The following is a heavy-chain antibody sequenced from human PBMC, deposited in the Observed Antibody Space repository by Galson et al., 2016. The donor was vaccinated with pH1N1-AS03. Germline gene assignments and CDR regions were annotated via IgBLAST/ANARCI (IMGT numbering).Heavy chain of an antibody. CDR3: AREVTAGWHYDY. J-gene: IGHJ4*02. D-gene: IGHD1-7*01. CDR2: IIGDGIGT. V-gene: IGHV3-74*01. Sequence: SLRLSCAASGFSFSSHWMHWVRQVPGKGRVWVSRIIGDGIGTNYGDSGKGRFTISRDNAKKTVFLQINSVGVDDTAVYYFAREVTAGWHYDYWGQGTLVTASS. CDR1: GFSFSSHW.